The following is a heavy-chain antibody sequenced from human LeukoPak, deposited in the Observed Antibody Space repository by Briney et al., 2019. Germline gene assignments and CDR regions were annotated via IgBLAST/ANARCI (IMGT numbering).Heavy chain of an antibody. J-gene: IGHJ6*03. CDR1: SGSITSGGYY. V-gene: IGHV4-31*03. Sequence: SQTLSLTCTVSSGSITSGGYYWNWIRRHPGKGLEWIGYIYYSGSTFYNPSLKSRVTMSVDTSKNQFSLKLSSVTAADTAVYYCAIAPKGMTTVRYYSYYCMDVWGKGTTVTVSS. D-gene: IGHD4-11*01. CDR3: AIAPKGMTTVRYYSYYCMDV. CDR2: IYYSGST.